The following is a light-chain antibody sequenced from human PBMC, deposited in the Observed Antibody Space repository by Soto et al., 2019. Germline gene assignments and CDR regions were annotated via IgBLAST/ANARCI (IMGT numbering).Light chain of an antibody. CDR3: QHYSTYPWT. CDR2: GAS. Sequence: LSASVGDRVTITCRASQSISTWLTWYQQKPGKAPKVLIYGASSLESGVPSRFSGSGSGTEFTFTITSLQPGDSATYYCQHYSTYPWTFGQGTKVDIK. CDR1: QSISTW. V-gene: IGKV1-5*01. J-gene: IGKJ1*01.